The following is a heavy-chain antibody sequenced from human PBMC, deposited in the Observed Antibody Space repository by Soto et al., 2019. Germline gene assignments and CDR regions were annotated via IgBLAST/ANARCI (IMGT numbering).Heavy chain of an antibody. D-gene: IGHD3-3*01. J-gene: IGHJ4*02. CDR2: ISAYNGNT. CDR1: GYTFTSYG. Sequence: ASVKVSCTASGYTFTSYGISWVRQAPGQGLEWMGWISAYNGNTSYAQKLQGRVTMTTDTSTSTAYMELRSLRSDDTAVYYCARELYYDFWSGGSPWGQGTLVTVSS. V-gene: IGHV1-18*01. CDR3: ARELYYDFWSGGSP.